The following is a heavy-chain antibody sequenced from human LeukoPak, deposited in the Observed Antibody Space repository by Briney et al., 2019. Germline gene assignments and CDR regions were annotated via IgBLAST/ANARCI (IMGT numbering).Heavy chain of an antibody. CDR1: GYTFTGYY. CDR2: INPNSGGT. Sequence: GASVKVSCKASGYTFTGYYMHWVRQAPGQGLEWMGWINPNSGGTNYAQKFQGRVTVTRDTSISTAYMELSRLRSDDTAVYYCASDSSGWYYYYYMDVWGKGTTVTISS. CDR3: ASDSSGWYYYYYMDV. V-gene: IGHV1-2*02. D-gene: IGHD6-19*01. J-gene: IGHJ6*03.